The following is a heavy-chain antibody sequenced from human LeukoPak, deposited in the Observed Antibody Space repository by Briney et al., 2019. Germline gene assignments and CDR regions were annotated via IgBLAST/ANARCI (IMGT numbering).Heavy chain of an antibody. CDR2: IDNSGNT. J-gene: IGHJ6*03. V-gene: IGHV4-39*01. Sequence: SETLSLTCTVSGGSITSTSYSWGWIRQAPGKGMEWIGYIDNSGNTYYDLSFKSRAVISKDTSKTQFSLKLRSVPATDTDVYFCDRFPEHEDFPLGVYYMDVWGKGPTVTVSS. D-gene: IGHD1-14*01. CDR3: DRFPEHEDFPLGVYYMDV. CDR1: GGSITSTSYS.